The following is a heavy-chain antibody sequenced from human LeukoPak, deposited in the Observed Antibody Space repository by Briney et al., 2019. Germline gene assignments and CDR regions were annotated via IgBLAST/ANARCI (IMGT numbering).Heavy chain of an antibody. Sequence: GGSLRLSCAASGFTFSTYWMSWVRQAPGKGLEWVANIKQDGSEKYYVESVKGRFTISRDNAKNSLYLQMNSLRAEDTAVYYCATFYYYYMDVWGKGTTVTISS. CDR3: ATFYYYYMDV. CDR2: IKQDGSEK. V-gene: IGHV3-7*01. CDR1: GFTFSTYW. J-gene: IGHJ6*03.